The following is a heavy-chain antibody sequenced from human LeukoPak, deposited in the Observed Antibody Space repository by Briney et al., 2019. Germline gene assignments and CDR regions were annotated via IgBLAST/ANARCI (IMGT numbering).Heavy chain of an antibody. CDR1: GGSFSGYY. Sequence: SETLSLTCAVCGGSFSGYYWSWIRQPPGKGLEWIGEINHSGSTNYNPSLKSRVTISVDTSKNQFSLKLSSVTAADTAVYYCARDRGYYSSGWHRGFDYWGQGALVTVSS. D-gene: IGHD6-19*01. CDR3: ARDRGYYSSGWHRGFDY. V-gene: IGHV4-34*01. CDR2: INHSGST. J-gene: IGHJ4*02.